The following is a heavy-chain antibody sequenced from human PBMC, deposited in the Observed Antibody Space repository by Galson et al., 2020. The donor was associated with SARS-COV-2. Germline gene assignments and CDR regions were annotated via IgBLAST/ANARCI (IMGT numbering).Heavy chain of an antibody. V-gene: IGHV4-34*01. CDR3: ARGLSPGIAVAGAYCDY. J-gene: IGHJ4*02. D-gene: IGHD6-19*01. Sequence: SETLSLTCAVYGGSFSGYYWSWIRQPPGKGLEWIGEINHSGSTNYNPSLKSRVTISVDTSKNQFSLKLSSVTAADTAVYYCARGLSPGIAVAGAYCDYWGQGTLVTVSS. CDR1: GGSFSGYY. CDR2: INHSGST.